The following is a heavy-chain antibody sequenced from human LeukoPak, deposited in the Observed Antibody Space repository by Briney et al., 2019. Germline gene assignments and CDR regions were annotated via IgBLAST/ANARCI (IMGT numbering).Heavy chain of an antibody. D-gene: IGHD3-22*01. CDR2: IYYSGST. Sequence: SETLSLTCTVSGGSISSYYWSWIRQPSGKGLEWIGYIYYSGSTNYNPSLKSRVTISVDTSKNQFSLKLSSVTAADTAVYYCARGGEGHDSSGYYGRPFDYWGQGTLVTVSS. J-gene: IGHJ4*02. CDR3: ARGGEGHDSSGYYGRPFDY. V-gene: IGHV4-59*01. CDR1: GGSISSYY.